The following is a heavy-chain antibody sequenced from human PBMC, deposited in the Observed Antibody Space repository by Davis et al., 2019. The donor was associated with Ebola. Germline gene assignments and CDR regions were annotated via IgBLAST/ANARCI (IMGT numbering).Heavy chain of an antibody. D-gene: IGHD2-21*02. CDR1: GFTFDDYA. CDR2: ISWNSDSI. Sequence: PGGSLRLSCAASGFTFDDYAMHWVRQTPGKGLEWVSSISWNSDSIGYADSVKGRFTISRDNAKSSLYLQMSSLRAEDTAFYYCAKGVTGTYYYYGMDVWGQGTTVTVSS. J-gene: IGHJ6*02. V-gene: IGHV3-9*01. CDR3: AKGVTGTYYYYGMDV.